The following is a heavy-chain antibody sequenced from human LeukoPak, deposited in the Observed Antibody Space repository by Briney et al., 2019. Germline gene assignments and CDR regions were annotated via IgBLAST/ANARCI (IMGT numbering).Heavy chain of an antibody. V-gene: IGHV4-59*12. CDR3: ARLRFITMVRGVIITDYYYYYMDV. CDR1: GGSISSYY. Sequence: SETLSLTCTVSGGSISSYYWSWIRQPPGKGLEWIGYIYYSGSTNYNPSLKSRVTISVDTSKNQFSLKLSSVTAADTAVYYCARLRFITMVRGVIITDYYYYYMDVWGKGTTVTISS. J-gene: IGHJ6*03. CDR2: IYYSGST. D-gene: IGHD3-10*01.